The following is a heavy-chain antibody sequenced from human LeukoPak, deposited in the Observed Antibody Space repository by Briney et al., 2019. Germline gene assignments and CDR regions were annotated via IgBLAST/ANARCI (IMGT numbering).Heavy chain of an antibody. CDR2: IAYDGSAK. CDR3: AKDRTVVGATSFDY. J-gene: IGHJ4*02. D-gene: IGHD1-26*01. V-gene: IGHV3-30*18. CDR1: GFPFSTFG. Sequence: PGRSLRLSCAASGFPFSTFGMHWVRQAPGKGLEWVAAIAYDGSAKYYPDSLKGRLTISRDNSKNTLYLQMNSLRTEDTAVYSCAKDRTVVGATSFDYWGLGTLVTVSS.